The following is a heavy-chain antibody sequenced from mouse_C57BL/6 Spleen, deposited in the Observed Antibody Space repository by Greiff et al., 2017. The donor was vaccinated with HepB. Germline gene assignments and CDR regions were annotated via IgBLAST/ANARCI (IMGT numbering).Heavy chain of an antibody. V-gene: IGHV1-82*01. Sequence: QVQLQQSGPELVKPGASVKISCKASGYAFSSSWMNWVKQRPGKGLEWIGRIYPGDGDTNYNGKFKGKATLTADKSSSTAYMQLSSLTSEDSAVYFCARNVLLPYYFDYWGQGTTLTVSS. J-gene: IGHJ2*01. CDR1: GYAFSSSW. CDR2: IYPGDGDT. D-gene: IGHD6-1*01. CDR3: ARNVLLPYYFDY.